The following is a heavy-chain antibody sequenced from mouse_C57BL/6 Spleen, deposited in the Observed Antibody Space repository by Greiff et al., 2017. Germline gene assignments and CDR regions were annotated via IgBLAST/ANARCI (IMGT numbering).Heavy chain of an antibody. J-gene: IGHJ1*03. CDR2: INPGSGGT. V-gene: IGHV1-54*01. D-gene: IGHD1-1*01. Sequence: QVHVKQSGAELVRPGTSVKVSCKASGYAFTNYLIEWVKQRPGQGLEWIGVINPGSGGTNYNEKFKGKATLTADKSSSTAYMQLSSLTSEDSAVYFCARCYYGSRGYFDVWGTGTTVTVSS. CDR3: ARCYYGSRGYFDV. CDR1: GYAFTNYL.